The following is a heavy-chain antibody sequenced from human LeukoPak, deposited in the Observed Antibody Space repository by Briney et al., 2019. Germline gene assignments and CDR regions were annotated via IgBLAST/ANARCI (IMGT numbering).Heavy chain of an antibody. D-gene: IGHD3-3*01. CDR1: GGSISSSSFY. CDR3: ARAIRSANSIRFQRARFDY. J-gene: IGHJ4*02. Sequence: KPSETLSLTCTVSGGSISSSSFYWGWIRQSPGKGLEWIGSIYYSASTYYNPSLRSRVTISEDTSKNQFSLKLSSVTAADTAVYYCARAIRSANSIRFQRARFDYWGQGTLVTVSS. CDR2: IYYSAST. V-gene: IGHV4-39*07.